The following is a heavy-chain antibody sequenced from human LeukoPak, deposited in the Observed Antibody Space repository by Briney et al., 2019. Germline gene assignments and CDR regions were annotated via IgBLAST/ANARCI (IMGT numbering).Heavy chain of an antibody. CDR2: INPNSGGT. D-gene: IGHD2-2*01. V-gene: IGHV1-2*02. CDR3: ARDLVQFEGQQYQLQGGIDY. Sequence: ASVKVSCKASGYTFTGYYMHWVRQAPGQGLEWMGWINPNSGGTNYAQKFQGRVTMTRDTSISTAYMELSRLRSDDTAVYYCARDLVQFEGQQYQLQGGIDYWGQGTLVTVSS. J-gene: IGHJ4*02. CDR1: GYTFTGYY.